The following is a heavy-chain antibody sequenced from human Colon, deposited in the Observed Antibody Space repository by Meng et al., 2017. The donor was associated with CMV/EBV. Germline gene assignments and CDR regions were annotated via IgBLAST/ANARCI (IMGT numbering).Heavy chain of an antibody. V-gene: IGHV3-23*01. J-gene: IGHJ4*02. CDR3: AKDRRSSNSKRPFDY. CDR2: ISGSGGST. CDR1: GFTFSSCA. Sequence: GESLKISCAASGFTFSSCAMSWVRQAPGKGLEWVSSISGSGGSTDYADSMKGRFTISRDNSKNTLHLQMDSLRAEDSAVYYCAKDRRSSNSKRPFDYWGQGTLVTVSS. D-gene: IGHD2-2*01.